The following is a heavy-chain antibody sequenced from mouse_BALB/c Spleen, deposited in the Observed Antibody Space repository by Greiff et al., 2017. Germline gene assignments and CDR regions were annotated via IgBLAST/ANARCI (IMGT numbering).Heavy chain of an antibody. J-gene: IGHJ2*01. CDR1: GFTFTDYY. CDR2: IRNKANGYTT. V-gene: IGHV7-3*02. Sequence: VQLKESGGGLVQPGGSLRLSCATSGFTFTDYYMSWVRQPPGKALEWLGFIRNKANGYTTEYSASVKGRFTISRDNSQSILYLQMNTLRAEDSATYYCARDSYGNYYFDYWGQGTTLTVSS. CDR3: ARDSYGNYYFDY. D-gene: IGHD2-1*01.